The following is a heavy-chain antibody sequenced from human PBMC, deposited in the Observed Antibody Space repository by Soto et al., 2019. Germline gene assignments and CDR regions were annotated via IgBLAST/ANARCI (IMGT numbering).Heavy chain of an antibody. J-gene: IGHJ3*02. CDR2: ISGSGDNT. CDR1: GFTFSSYA. D-gene: IGHD1-26*01. CDR3: AKDGGSGSYGVNAFDI. Sequence: EVQLLESGGGLVQPGGSLRLSCAASGFTFSSYAMSWVRQAPGKGLEWVSAISGSGDNTYYADSVKGRFTISRDNSKNTLYLQMNSLRAEDTAVFYCAKDGGSGSYGVNAFDIWGQGAMVTVSS. V-gene: IGHV3-23*01.